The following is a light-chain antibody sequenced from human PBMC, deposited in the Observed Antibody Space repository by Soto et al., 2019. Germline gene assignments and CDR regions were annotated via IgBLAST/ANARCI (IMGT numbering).Light chain of an antibody. V-gene: IGKV3-20*01. J-gene: IGKJ3*01. CDR3: QQYGSSIT. CDR1: QRISNSY. Sequence: EIVLTQSPGTLSLSPGERVTLSCRASQRISNSYLAWYQQRPGQAPRLLIFDASSRATGIPDRFSGSGSGTDFTLTISRLEPEDFAVYYCQQYGSSITFGPGTKVDIK. CDR2: DAS.